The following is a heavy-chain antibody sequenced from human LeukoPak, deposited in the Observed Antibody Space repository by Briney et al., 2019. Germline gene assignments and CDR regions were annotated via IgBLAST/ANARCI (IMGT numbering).Heavy chain of an antibody. CDR1: GYTFTGYY. CDR2: INTNTGNP. V-gene: IGHV7-4-1*02. CDR3: ARSMVRGGGDY. Sequence: GASVKVSCKASGYTFTGYYMHWVRQAPGQGLEWMGWINTNTGNPTYAQGFTGRFVFSLDTSVSAAYLQISSLKAEDTAVYYCARSMVRGGGDYWGQGTLVTVSS. D-gene: IGHD3-10*01. J-gene: IGHJ4*02.